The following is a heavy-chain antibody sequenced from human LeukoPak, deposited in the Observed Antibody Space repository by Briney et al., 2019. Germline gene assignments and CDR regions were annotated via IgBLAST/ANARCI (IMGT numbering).Heavy chain of an antibody. D-gene: IGHD2-21*02. J-gene: IGHJ4*02. CDR2: IKQDGSEK. CDR1: GFTFSIYW. Sequence: GGSLRLSCAASGFTFSIYWMSWVRQAPGKGLEWVANIKQDGSEKYYVDSVKGRFTISRDNAKNSLYLQMNSLRAEDTAVYYCARFTGGICGGDCYWGQGTLVTVSS. V-gene: IGHV3-7*01. CDR3: ARFTGGICGGDCY.